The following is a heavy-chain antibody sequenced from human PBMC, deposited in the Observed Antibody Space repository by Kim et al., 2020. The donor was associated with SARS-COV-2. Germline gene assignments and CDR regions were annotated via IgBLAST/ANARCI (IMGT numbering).Heavy chain of an antibody. CDR3: AKAGWLPAATRPFDY. V-gene: IGHV3-23*01. CDR1: GFTFSSYA. Sequence: GGSLRLSCAASGFTFSSYAMSWVRQAPGKGLEWVSGISGSGGSTYYADSVKGRFTISRDNSKNMLYLQMNSVRVEGTAVYYCAKAGWLPAATRPFDYWGQGTLVTVSS. CDR2: ISGSGGST. J-gene: IGHJ4*02. D-gene: IGHD6-25*01.